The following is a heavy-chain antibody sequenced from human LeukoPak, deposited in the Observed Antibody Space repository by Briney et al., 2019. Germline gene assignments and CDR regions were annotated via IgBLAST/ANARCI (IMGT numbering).Heavy chain of an antibody. D-gene: IGHD6-13*01. CDR2: IYTSGGT. CDR1: GGSISSYY. J-gene: IGHJ6*02. V-gene: IGHV4-4*07. CDR3: ARSIAPQQLVRYYYGMDV. Sequence: SETLSLTCTVSGGSISSYYWSWIRQPAGKGLEWIGRIYTSGGTNYNPSLKSRVTMSVDTSKNQFSLKLSSVTAADTAVYYCARSIAPQQLVRYYYGMDVWGQGTTVTVSS.